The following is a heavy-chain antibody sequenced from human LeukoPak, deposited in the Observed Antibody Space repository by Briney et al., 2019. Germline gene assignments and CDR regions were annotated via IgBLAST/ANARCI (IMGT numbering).Heavy chain of an antibody. CDR3: ARGGPDIVVVPAARGKAFDI. D-gene: IGHD2-2*01. CDR2: INSDGSST. CDR1: GFTFSSYW. Sequence: GGSLRLSCAASGFTFSSYWMHWVRHAPGKGLVWVSRINSDGSSTSYADSVKGRFTISRDNAKNTLYLQMNSLRAEDTAVYYCARGGPDIVVVPAARGKAFDIWGQGTMVTVSS. J-gene: IGHJ3*02. V-gene: IGHV3-74*01.